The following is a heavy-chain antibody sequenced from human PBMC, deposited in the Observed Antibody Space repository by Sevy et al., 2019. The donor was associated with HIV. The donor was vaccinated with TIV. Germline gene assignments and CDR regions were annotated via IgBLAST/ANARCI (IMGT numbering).Heavy chain of an antibody. V-gene: IGHV4-59*01. Sequence: SETLSLTCTVSGGSISSYYWSWIRQPPGKGLEWIGYIYYSGSTNYNPSLKSRVTISVDTSKNQFSLKLSSVTAADTAVYYCARGGSGNYYYYYYMDVWGKGTTVTVSS. J-gene: IGHJ6*03. CDR1: GGSISSYY. D-gene: IGHD4-4*01. CDR3: ARGGSGNYYYYYYMDV. CDR2: IYYSGST.